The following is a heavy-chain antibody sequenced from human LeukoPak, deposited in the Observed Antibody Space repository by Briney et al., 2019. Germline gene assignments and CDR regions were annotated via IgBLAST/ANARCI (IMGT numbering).Heavy chain of an antibody. V-gene: IGHV3-53*01. D-gene: IGHD3-10*01. J-gene: IGHJ3*01. CDR1: GFIVSNNY. CDR3: ARGGGFVEFILNRFDS. Sequence: GGSLRLSCAPSGFIVSNNYMSWVRQAPGKGLEWVSVLYNGGSTYYADSVKGRFTISSNDSNNTLYLQKNSLSGEDTAVYYFARGGGFVEFILNRFDSWGQGTMVTVSS. CDR2: LYNGGST.